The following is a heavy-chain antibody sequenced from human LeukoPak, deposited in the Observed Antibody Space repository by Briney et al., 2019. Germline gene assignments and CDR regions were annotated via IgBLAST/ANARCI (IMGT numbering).Heavy chain of an antibody. CDR1: GFTFSTYG. V-gene: IGHV3-23*01. J-gene: IGHJ4*02. CDR2: ISGSGGSR. CDR3: AKLREWELPDLFDY. D-gene: IGHD1-26*01. Sequence: SGGSLRLSCAASGFTFSTYGMSWVRQAPGKGLEWVSGISGSGGSRFYTDSVKGRFTISRDNSKNTLYLQMNSLRAVDTAVYYCAKLREWELPDLFDYWGQGTLVTVSS.